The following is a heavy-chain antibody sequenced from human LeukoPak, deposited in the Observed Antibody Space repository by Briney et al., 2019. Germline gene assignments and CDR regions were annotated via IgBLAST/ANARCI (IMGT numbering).Heavy chain of an antibody. Sequence: GGSLRLSCAASGFTFSSYEMNWVRQAPGKGLEWVSYISSSGSTIYYADSVKGRFTISRDNAKNSLYLQMNSLRAEDTAVFYCARDVGLPIAAAGDYWGQGTLVTVSS. J-gene: IGHJ4*02. CDR3: ARDVGLPIAAAGDY. D-gene: IGHD6-13*01. CDR1: GFTFSSYE. CDR2: ISSSGSTI. V-gene: IGHV3-48*03.